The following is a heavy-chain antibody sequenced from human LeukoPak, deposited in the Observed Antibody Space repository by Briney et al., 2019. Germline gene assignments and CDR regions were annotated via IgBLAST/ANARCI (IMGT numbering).Heavy chain of an antibody. CDR3: AKDRDWSGYYHYYFDY. J-gene: IGHJ4*02. CDR2: ISGGGGST. CDR1: GFTFSSYA. D-gene: IGHD3-3*01. Sequence: PGGSLRLSCAASGFTFSSYAMSWVRQAPGKGLEWVSAISGGGGSTYYADSVKGRFTISRDNSKNTLYLQMNSLRAEDTAVYYCAKDRDWSGYYHYYFDYWGQGTLVTVSS. V-gene: IGHV3-23*01.